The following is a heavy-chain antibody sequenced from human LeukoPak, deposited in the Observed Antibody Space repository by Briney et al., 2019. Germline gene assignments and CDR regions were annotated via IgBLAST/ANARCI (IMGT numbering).Heavy chain of an antibody. CDR1: GYTFTSYY. J-gene: IGHJ4*02. V-gene: IGHV1-46*01. Sequence: ASVKVSCKASGYTFTSYYMHWVRQAPGQGLEWMGIINPSGGSTSYAQKFQGRVTITADKSTSTAYMELSSLRSEDTAVYYCAREWVHDFWSGHHFDYWGQGTLVTVSS. CDR3: AREWVHDFWSGHHFDY. D-gene: IGHD3-3*01. CDR2: INPSGGST.